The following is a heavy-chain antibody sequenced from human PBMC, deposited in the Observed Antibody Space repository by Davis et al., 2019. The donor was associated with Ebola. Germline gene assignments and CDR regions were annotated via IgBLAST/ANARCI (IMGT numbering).Heavy chain of an antibody. V-gene: IGHV4-30-2*01. CDR3: ARGVRVGYCGATSCYWGKWFDP. Sequence: PSETLSLTCAVSGGSISSADYSWSWIRQPPGQGLEWIGYIYHSGSTFYNPSLQSRVTISVDKSKNQFSLNLISVTAADTAVYYCARGVRVGYCGATSCYWGKWFDPWGQGALVTVSS. CDR1: GGSISSADYS. CDR2: IYHSGST. J-gene: IGHJ5*02. D-gene: IGHD2-2*01.